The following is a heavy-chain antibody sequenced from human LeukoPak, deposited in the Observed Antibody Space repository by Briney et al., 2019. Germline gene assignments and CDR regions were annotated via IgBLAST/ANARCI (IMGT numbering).Heavy chain of an antibody. CDR3: ARGGVPAAPFDP. CDR2: ISHDGSNK. Sequence: GGSLRLSCAASGFTFSGYAMHWVRQAPGKGLEWEAVISHDGSNKYYADSVKGRFTISRDNSKNTLYLQMNSLRAEDTAVYYCARGGVPAAPFDPWGQGTLVTVSS. CDR1: GFTFSGYA. J-gene: IGHJ5*02. V-gene: IGHV3-30-3*01. D-gene: IGHD2-2*01.